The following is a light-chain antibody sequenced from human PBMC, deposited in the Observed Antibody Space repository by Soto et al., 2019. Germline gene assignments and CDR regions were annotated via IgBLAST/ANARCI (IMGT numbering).Light chain of an antibody. J-gene: IGLJ1*01. V-gene: IGLV2-23*02. CDR1: SSDVGNYNL. Sequence: QSALTQPASVSGSPGQSITISCTGTSSDVGNYNLVSWYQHHPGKAPKLMIYEVGERPSGVSNRFSSSKSGNTASLTLSGLQAEDEADYYCCSYAGSGTYVFGIGTKVTVL. CDR2: EVG. CDR3: CSYAGSGTYV.